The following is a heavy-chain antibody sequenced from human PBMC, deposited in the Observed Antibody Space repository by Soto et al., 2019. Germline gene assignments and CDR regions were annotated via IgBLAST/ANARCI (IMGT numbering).Heavy chain of an antibody. J-gene: IGHJ5*02. V-gene: IGHV4-30-4*08. D-gene: IGHD3-9*01. CDR1: GFSLGASEVC. CDR2: IYYSGST. CDR3: ARGQYDILTGYYWFDP. Sequence: LSLTCTFSGFSLGASEVCVSWIRQPPGKGLEWIGYIYYSGSTYYNPSPKSRVTISVDTSKNQFSLKLSSVTAADTAVYYCARGQYDILTGYYWFDPWGQGTLVTVSS.